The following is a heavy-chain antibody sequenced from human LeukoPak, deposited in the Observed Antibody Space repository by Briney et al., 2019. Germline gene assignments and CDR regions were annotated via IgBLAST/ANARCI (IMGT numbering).Heavy chain of an antibody. CDR3: ARGRIAVAGSIDP. Sequence: PSETLSLTCTVSGGSINSYYWSWIRQPPGKGLEWIGEINHSGSTNYNPSLKSRVTISVDTSKNQFSLKLSSVTAADTAVYYCARGRIAVAGSIDPWGQGTLVTVSS. V-gene: IGHV4-34*01. CDR1: GGSINSYY. D-gene: IGHD6-19*01. J-gene: IGHJ5*02. CDR2: INHSGST.